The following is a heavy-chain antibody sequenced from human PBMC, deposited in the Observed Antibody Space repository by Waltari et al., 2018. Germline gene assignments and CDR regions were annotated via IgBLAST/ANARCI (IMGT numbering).Heavy chain of an antibody. CDR2: INHSGST. J-gene: IGHJ4*02. D-gene: IGHD3-22*01. CDR3: ARLPTYYYDSSGYYYFDY. Sequence: QVQLQQWGAGLLKPSETLSLTCAVNGGSFSGYYWSWIRQPPGKGLEWIGEINHSGSTNDNPSLKRRVSISVDTSKNQVSLRLRSVTAADTAVYYCARLPTYYYDSSGYYYFDYWGQGTLVTVSS. CDR1: GGSFSGYY. V-gene: IGHV4-34*01.